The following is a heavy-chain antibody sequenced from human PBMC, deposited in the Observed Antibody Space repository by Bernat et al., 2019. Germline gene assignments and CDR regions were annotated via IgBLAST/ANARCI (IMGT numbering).Heavy chain of an antibody. J-gene: IGHJ5*02. D-gene: IGHD6-6*01. CDR2: INTNTGNP. V-gene: IGHV7-4-1*02. CDR3: ARDRIAARFGKKNWFDP. Sequence: QVQLVQSGSELKKPRASVKVSCKASGYTFTSYAMNWVRQAPGQGLEWMGWINTNTGNPTYAQGFTGRFVFSLDTSVSTAYMQISSLKAEDTAVYYCARDRIAARFGKKNWFDPWGQGTLVTVSS. CDR1: GYTFTSYA.